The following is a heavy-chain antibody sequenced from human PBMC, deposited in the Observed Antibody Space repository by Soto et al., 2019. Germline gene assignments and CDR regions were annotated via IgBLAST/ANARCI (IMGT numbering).Heavy chain of an antibody. J-gene: IGHJ6*02. CDR2: ISFDGSNK. CDR1: EFTFSNYV. V-gene: IGHV3-30*18. D-gene: IGHD1-7*01. Sequence: QVQLVESGGGVVQPGRSLRLSCEASEFTFSNYVMHWVRQAPGKGLEWVAVISFDGSNKYYADSVKGRFTISRDNSKNTVYLQMNSLRAEDTAVYYCAKVKGTGTTGSYYGMDVWGQGSTVTVSS. CDR3: AKVKGTGTTGSYYGMDV.